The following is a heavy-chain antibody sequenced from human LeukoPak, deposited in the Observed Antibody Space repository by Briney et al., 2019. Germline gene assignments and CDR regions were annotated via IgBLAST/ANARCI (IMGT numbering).Heavy chain of an antibody. D-gene: IGHD2-15*01. CDR2: IYPGDSDT. V-gene: IGHV5-51*01. CDR1: GYRFTSYW. J-gene: IGHJ6*03. CDR3: ARHSVMVAATQSNYYYYYYMDV. Sequence: GESLQISCKGSGYRFTSYWIGWVRQMPGKGLEWMGIIYPGDSDTRYSPSFQGQVTISADKSISTAYLQWSSLKASDTAMYYCARHSVMVAATQSNYYYYYYMDVWGKGTTVTVSS.